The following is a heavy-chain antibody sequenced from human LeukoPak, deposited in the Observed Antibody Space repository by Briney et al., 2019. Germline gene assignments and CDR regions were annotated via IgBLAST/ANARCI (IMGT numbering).Heavy chain of an antibody. CDR2: INPSSGGT. CDR3: ARVYDSSGYYYDRYAFDI. Sequence: ASVKVSCKASGYTFTGYYMHWVRQAPGQGLEWMGRINPSSGGTNYAQKFQGRVTMTRDTSISTAYMELSRLRSDDTAVYYCARVYDSSGYYYDRYAFDIWGQGTMVTVSS. V-gene: IGHV1-2*06. D-gene: IGHD3-22*01. CDR1: GYTFTGYY. J-gene: IGHJ3*02.